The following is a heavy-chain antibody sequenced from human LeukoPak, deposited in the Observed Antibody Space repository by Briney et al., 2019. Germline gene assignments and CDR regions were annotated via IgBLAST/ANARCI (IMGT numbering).Heavy chain of an antibody. V-gene: IGHV4-4*07. D-gene: IGHD2-2*02. CDR1: GGSISSYY. CDR3: ARDSSAYCSSTSCYTGYYYGMDV. J-gene: IGHJ6*02. Sequence: SETLSLTCTVSGGSISSYYWSWIRQPAGKGLEWIGRIYTSGSTNCNPSLKSRVTMSVDTSKNQFSLKLSSVTAADTAVYYCARDSSAYCSSTSCYTGYYYGMDVWGQGTTVTVSS. CDR2: IYTSGST.